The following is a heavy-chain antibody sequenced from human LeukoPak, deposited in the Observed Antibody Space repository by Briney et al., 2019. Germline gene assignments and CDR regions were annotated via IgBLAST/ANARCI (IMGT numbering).Heavy chain of an antibody. CDR2: INPNSGGT. V-gene: IGHV1-2*06. D-gene: IGHD6-19*01. J-gene: IGHJ4*02. CDR3: AREGQWLVKGYYFDY. CDR1: GYTFTGYY. Sequence: ASVKVSCKASGYTFTGYYMHWVRQAPGQGLEWMGRINPNSGGTNYAQKFQGRVTMTRDTSISTAYMELSRLRSDDTAVYYCAREGQWLVKGYYFDYWGQGTLVTVPS.